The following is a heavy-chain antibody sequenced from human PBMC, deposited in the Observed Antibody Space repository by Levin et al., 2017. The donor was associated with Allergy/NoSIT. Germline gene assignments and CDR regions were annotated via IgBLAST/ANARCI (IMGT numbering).Heavy chain of an antibody. CDR3: ARAYHSSSWYVGWYYYGMDV. Sequence: GGSLRLSCKASGYTFTSYYMHWVRQAPGQGLEWMGIINPSGGSTSYAQKFQGRVTMTRDTSTSTVYMELSSLRSEDTAVYYCARAYHSSSWYVGWYYYGMDVWGQGTTVTVSS. V-gene: IGHV1-46*01. CDR1: GYTFTSYY. CDR2: INPSGGST. D-gene: IGHD6-13*01. J-gene: IGHJ6*02.